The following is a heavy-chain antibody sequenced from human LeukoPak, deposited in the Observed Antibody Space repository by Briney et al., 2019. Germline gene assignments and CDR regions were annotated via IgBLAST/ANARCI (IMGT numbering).Heavy chain of an antibody. CDR2: TYYRSKWYN. Sequence: SQTLSLTCALSGDSVSSNSAAWNWIRQSPSRGLEWLGRTYYRSKWYNDYAVSVKSRITINPDTSKNQFSLQLNSVTPEDTAVYYCARAGYSYGLPLYYMDVWGKGTTVTVSS. V-gene: IGHV6-1*01. CDR1: GDSVSSNSAA. CDR3: ARAGYSYGLPLYYMDV. J-gene: IGHJ6*03. D-gene: IGHD5-18*01.